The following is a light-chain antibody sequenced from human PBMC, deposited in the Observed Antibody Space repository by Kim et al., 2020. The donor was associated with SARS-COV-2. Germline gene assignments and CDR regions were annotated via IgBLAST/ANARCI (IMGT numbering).Light chain of an antibody. Sequence: QSVLTQAPSVSGAPRQRVTISCSGGTSNIGSHAVNWYQLLPGKAPKLLIYYDDLLPSGVSDRFSGSKSDTSASLAISGLQSEDEADYYCASWDDSLNGWVFGGGTKLTVL. CDR1: TSNIGSHA. CDR3: ASWDDSLNGWV. V-gene: IGLV1-36*01. J-gene: IGLJ3*02. CDR2: YDD.